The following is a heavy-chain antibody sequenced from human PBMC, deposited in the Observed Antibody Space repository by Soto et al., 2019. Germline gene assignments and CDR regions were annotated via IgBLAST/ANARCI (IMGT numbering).Heavy chain of an antibody. CDR3: ASLPPPGFGELYNY. V-gene: IGHV4-34*01. D-gene: IGHD3-10*01. CDR2: INHSGST. Sequence: ASETLSLTCAVYGGSFSGYYWSWIRQPPGKGLEWIGEINHSGSTNYNPSLKSRVTISVDTSKNQFSLKLSSVTAADTAVYYCASLPPPGFGELYNYWGQGTLVTVSS. J-gene: IGHJ4*02. CDR1: GGSFSGYY.